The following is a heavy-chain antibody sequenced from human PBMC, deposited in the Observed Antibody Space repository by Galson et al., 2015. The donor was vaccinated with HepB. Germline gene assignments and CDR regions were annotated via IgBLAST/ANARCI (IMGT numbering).Heavy chain of an antibody. J-gene: IGHJ5*02. CDR3: ARRTTVVRNWFDP. Sequence: ETLSLTCTVSGGSISSSSYYWGWIRQPPGKGLEWIGSIYYSGSTYYNPSLKSRVTISVDTSKNQFSLKLSCVTAADTAVYYCARRTTVVRNWFDPWGQGTLVTVSS. CDR2: IYYSGST. CDR1: GGSISSSSYY. V-gene: IGHV4-39*01. D-gene: IGHD4-23*01.